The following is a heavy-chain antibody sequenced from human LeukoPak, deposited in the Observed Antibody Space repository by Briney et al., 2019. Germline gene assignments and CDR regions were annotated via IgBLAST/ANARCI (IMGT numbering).Heavy chain of an antibody. CDR2: IIATGVNT. CDR1: GFTFSSYA. CDR3: AKYWVDTVLVPFDY. V-gene: IGHV3-23*01. D-gene: IGHD5-18*01. Sequence: PGGSLRLSCAASGFTFSSYAMSWVRQAPGKGLEWVSGIIATGVNTYYADSVQGRFTISRDNSKNTLYLQMNSLRAEDTAVYYCAKYWVDTVLVPFDYWGQGTLVTVSS. J-gene: IGHJ4*02.